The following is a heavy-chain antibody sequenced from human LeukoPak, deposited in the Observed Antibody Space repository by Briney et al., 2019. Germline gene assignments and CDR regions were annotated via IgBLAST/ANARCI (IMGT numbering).Heavy chain of an antibody. Sequence: GGSLRLSCAASGFTFSSYEMNWVRQAPGKGLEWVSYISSSGSTIYYADSVKGRFTISRDNAKNSLYLQMNSLRAEDTAVYYCARDLWSRASSVSWGQGTLVTVSS. V-gene: IGHV3-48*03. CDR1: GFTFSSYE. CDR3: ARDLWSRASSVS. CDR2: ISSSGSTI. J-gene: IGHJ5*02. D-gene: IGHD3-10*01.